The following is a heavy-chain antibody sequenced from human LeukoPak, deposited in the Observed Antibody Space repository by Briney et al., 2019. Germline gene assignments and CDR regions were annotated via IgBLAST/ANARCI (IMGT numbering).Heavy chain of an antibody. J-gene: IGHJ3*02. CDR2: ISYDGSNK. CDR3: ASHYYDFWSGYPNDAFDI. D-gene: IGHD3-3*01. V-gene: IGHV3-30*04. CDR1: GFTFSSYA. Sequence: GGSLRLSCAASGFTFSSYAMHWVRQAPGKGLEWVAVISYDGSNKYYADSVKGRFTVSRDNSKNTLYLQMNSLRVEDTAVYYCASHYYDFWSGYPNDAFDIWGQGTMVTVSS.